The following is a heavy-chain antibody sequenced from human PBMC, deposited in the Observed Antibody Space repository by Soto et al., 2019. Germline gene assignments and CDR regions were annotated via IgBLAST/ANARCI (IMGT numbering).Heavy chain of an antibody. CDR1: GATFSTFN. CDR3: SRGLFDYDYGSDVYPFDI. D-gene: IGHD2-21*01. V-gene: IGHV1-69*13. J-gene: IGHJ4*02. Sequence: GASVKVSCKASGATFSTFNINWVRQAPGQGREWMGGITPILGTANYAQKFQGRVQITADDSTSTVHMELSSLRSEDTAVYYCSRGLFDYDYGSDVYPFDIWGQGXQVTVSS. CDR2: ITPILGTA.